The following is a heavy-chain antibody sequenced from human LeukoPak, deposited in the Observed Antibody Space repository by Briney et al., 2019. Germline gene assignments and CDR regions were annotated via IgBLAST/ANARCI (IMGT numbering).Heavy chain of an antibody. Sequence: ASVKVSCKTSGYTFTIYTMHWVRQAPGQRLEWMGWINAGNGNTKYSQKLQGRVTITRDTSASTAYMELSSLRSEDTAVYYCAILQYSGYADFDYWGQGTLVTVSS. D-gene: IGHD5-12*01. CDR1: GYTFTIYT. V-gene: IGHV1-3*01. J-gene: IGHJ4*02. CDR3: AILQYSGYADFDY. CDR2: INAGNGNT.